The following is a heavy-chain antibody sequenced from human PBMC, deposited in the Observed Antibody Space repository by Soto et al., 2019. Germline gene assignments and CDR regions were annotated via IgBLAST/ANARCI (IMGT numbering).Heavy chain of an antibody. CDR1: GGSISSYY. V-gene: IGHV4-59*08. CDR3: ARQGFGPLHGLVDV. Sequence: QVQLQESGPGLVKPSETLSLSCTVSGGSISSYYWSWFRQSPGKRMEWIGYVHHSWGSSYNPSLQXXVXXSLDTSKSQFSRKVPSVTATDTAVYYCARQGFGPLHGLVDVWGQGTTVTVSS. CDR2: VHHSWGS. D-gene: IGHD3-10*01. J-gene: IGHJ6*02.